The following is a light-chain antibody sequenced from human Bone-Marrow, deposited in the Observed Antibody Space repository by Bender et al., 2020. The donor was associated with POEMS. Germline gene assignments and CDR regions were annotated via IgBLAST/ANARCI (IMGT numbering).Light chain of an antibody. V-gene: IGLV1-44*01. CDR1: SSNFGNNA. CDR3: SSWDDSLNGWV. CDR2: SNN. Sequence: QSVLTQPPSASGTPGQSVTISCSGTSSNFGNNAANWYQHVPGTAPKLLIYSNNQRPSGGPDRFSASTSGNSASLAISGLHSGDEADYYCSSWDDSLNGWVFGGGTKLTVL. J-gene: IGLJ3*02.